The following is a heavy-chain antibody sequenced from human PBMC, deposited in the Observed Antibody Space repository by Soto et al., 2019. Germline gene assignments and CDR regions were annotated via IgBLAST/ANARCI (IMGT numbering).Heavy chain of an antibody. V-gene: IGHV3-23*01. CDR3: ARPYTYYSSCAGDCYLPEY. CDR2: ISGGGGST. Sequence: PGGSLRLSCAASEFTFDNYAMTWVRQAPGKGLEWVSGISGGGGSTYYADSVKGRFTISRDNSKNTLYMQMNSLRDEDTAVYYCARPYTYYSSCAGDCYLPEYWGQGTLVTVSS. CDR1: EFTFDNYA. J-gene: IGHJ4*02. D-gene: IGHD2-21*02.